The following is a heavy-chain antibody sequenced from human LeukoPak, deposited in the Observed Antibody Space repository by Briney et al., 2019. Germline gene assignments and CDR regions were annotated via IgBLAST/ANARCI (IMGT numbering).Heavy chain of an antibody. D-gene: IGHD6-19*01. CDR1: GFTFSTYA. CDR3: AKTTTGYSSGRYPGWPVDY. CDR2: IFGSGGST. V-gene: IGHV3-23*01. J-gene: IGHJ4*02. Sequence: GGSLRLSCAASGFTFSTYAIYWVRQAPGKGLEWVSGIFGSGGSTHYADSVKGRFTISRDNSKNTVYLQMNSLRAEDTAVYYCAKTTTGYSSGRYPGWPVDYWGQGTLVTASS.